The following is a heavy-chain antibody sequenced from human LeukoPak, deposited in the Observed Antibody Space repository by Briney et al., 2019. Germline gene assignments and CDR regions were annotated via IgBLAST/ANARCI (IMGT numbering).Heavy chain of an antibody. CDR2: IKQDGSEK. J-gene: IGHJ4*02. Sequence: GGSXRLSCAASGFTFSSYWMSWVRQAPGKGLEWGANIKQDGSEKYYVDSVKGRFTISRDNAKNSLYLQMNSLRAEDTAVYYCARGRTYYNGSGSYSVRFDYWGQGTLVTVSS. V-gene: IGHV3-7*01. CDR3: ARGRTYYNGSGSYSVRFDY. CDR1: GFTFSSYW. D-gene: IGHD3-10*01.